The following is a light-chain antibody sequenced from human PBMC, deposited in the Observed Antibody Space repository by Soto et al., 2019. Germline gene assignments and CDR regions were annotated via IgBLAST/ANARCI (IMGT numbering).Light chain of an antibody. V-gene: IGLV8-61*01. CDR2: STN. Sequence: QTVVTQEPSFSVSPGGTVTLTCGLSSGSVFTSYYPSWYQQTPGQAPRTLIYSTNTRSSGVPDRFSGSILGNKAALTITGAQADDESDYYCVLYMGSGIPVFGGGTKLTVL. J-gene: IGLJ2*01. CDR1: SGSVFTSYY. CDR3: VLYMGSGIPV.